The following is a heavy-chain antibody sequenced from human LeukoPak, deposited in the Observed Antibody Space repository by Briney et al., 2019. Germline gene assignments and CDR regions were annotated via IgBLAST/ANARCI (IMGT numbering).Heavy chain of an antibody. J-gene: IGHJ3*02. CDR2: INPSGGST. Sequence: ASVKVSCKASGYTFTSYYMHWVRQAPGQGLEWMGIINPSGGSTSYAQKFQGRVTMTRDTSTSTVYMELSSLKASDTAMYYCARRGGYTSGYSDAFDIWGRGTMVTVSS. CDR3: ARRGGYTSGYSDAFDI. D-gene: IGHD3-22*01. CDR1: GYTFTSYY. V-gene: IGHV1-46*01.